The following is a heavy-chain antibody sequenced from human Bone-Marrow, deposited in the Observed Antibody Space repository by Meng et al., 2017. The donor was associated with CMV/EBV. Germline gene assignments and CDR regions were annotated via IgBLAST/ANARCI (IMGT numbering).Heavy chain of an antibody. V-gene: IGHV3-33*01. CDR2: IWYHGRDM. D-gene: IGHD3-3*02. CDR3: ARDLAEGRIWFDP. CDR1: GLTFSNFG. J-gene: IGHJ5*02. Sequence: GESLKISCVASGLTFSNFGMHWVRQAPGKGLEWVADIWYHGRDMYYTDSVKGRFTISRDDSKSTVYLQMNSLRVEDTAVYYCARDLAEGRIWFDPWGQGTRVTVSS.